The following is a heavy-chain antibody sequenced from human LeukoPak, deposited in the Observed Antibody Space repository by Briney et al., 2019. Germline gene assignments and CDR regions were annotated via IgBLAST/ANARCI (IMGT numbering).Heavy chain of an antibody. D-gene: IGHD1-14*01. CDR3: ARDADHSPADY. V-gene: IGHV4-34*01. J-gene: IGHJ4*02. CDR1: GGSFSGYY. Sequence: PSETLSRTCAVYGGSFSGYYWSWIRQPPGKGLEWIGEINHSGSTNYNPSLKSRVTISVDTSKNQFSPKLSSVTAADTAVYYCARDADHSPADYWGQGTLVTVSS. CDR2: INHSGST.